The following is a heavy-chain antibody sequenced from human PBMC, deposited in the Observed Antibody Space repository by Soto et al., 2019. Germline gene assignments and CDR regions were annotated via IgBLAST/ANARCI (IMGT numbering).Heavy chain of an antibody. J-gene: IGHJ4*02. D-gene: IGHD3-22*01. Sequence: VPCKECGLTLGRSAGRWVRQENRQGLEWIGWIVAASGKTDYSQIFQERVTITRDMSTSTAYMELSSLSSEDTAVYYCAATLDWGSYDFGGYPSWGQGTLVPVFS. CDR3: AATLDWGSYDFGGYPS. V-gene: IGHV1-58*01. CDR2: IVAASGKT. CDR1: GLTLGRSA.